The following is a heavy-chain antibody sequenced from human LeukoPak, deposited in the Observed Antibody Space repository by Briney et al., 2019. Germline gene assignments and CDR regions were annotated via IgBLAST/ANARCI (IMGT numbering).Heavy chain of an antibody. V-gene: IGHV1-69*05. D-gene: IGHD3-3*01. CDR2: IIPIFGTA. J-gene: IGHJ6*03. CDR3: ARSPYYDFWSGYYPYYYYMDV. Sequence: GASVKVSCKASGGTFSSYAISWVRQAPGQGLEWMGGIIPIFGTANYAQKFQGRVTITTDESTSTAYMELSSLRSEDTAVYYCARSPYYDFWSGYYPYYYYMDVWGKGTTVTVSS. CDR1: GGTFSSYA.